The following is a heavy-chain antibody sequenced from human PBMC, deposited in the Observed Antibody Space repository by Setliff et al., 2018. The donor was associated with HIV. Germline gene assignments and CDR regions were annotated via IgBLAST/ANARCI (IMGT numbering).Heavy chain of an antibody. CDR1: GYTFTSYG. D-gene: IGHD5-12*01. J-gene: IGHJ3*02. V-gene: IGHV1-18*01. CDR2: ISAYNGNT. Sequence: ASVKVSCKASGYTFTSYGISWVRQAPGQGLEWMGWISAYNGNTNYAQKLQGRVTMTTDTSTSTAYMELRSLRSDDTAAYYCARAEGRRVASLRDGVDIWGQGTMVTVSS. CDR3: ARAEGRRVASLRDGVDI.